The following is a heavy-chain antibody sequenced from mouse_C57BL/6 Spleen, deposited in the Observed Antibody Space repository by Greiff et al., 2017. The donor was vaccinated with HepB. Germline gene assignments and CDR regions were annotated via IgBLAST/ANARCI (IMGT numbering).Heavy chain of an antibody. V-gene: IGHV1-50*01. Sequence: VQLQQPGAELVKPGASVKLSCKASGYTFTSYWMQWVKQRPGQGLEWIGEIDPSDSYTNYNQKFKGKATLTVDTSSSTAYMQLSSLTSEDSAVYYCARFYGHDEAMDYWGQGTSVTVSS. D-gene: IGHD2-2*01. J-gene: IGHJ4*01. CDR1: GYTFTSYW. CDR2: IDPSDSYT. CDR3: ARFYGHDEAMDY.